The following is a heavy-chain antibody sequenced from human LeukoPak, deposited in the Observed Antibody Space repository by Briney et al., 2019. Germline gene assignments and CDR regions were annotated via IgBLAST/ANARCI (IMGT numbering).Heavy chain of an antibody. J-gene: IGHJ4*02. Sequence: GGSLRLSCSASGFTFSSHAMHWVRQAPGKGLEYVSAISSNGGSTYYADSVKGRFTISRDNSKNTLYLQMNNLRADDTAVYYCARDSNGPAFWGQGTLVTVSS. D-gene: IGHD3-22*01. V-gene: IGHV3-64*04. CDR3: ARDSNGPAF. CDR1: GFTFSSHA. CDR2: ISSNGGST.